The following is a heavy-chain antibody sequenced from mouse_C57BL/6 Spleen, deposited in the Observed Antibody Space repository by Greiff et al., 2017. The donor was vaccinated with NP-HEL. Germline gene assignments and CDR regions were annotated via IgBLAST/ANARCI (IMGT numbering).Heavy chain of an antibody. V-gene: IGHV1-69*01. CDR2: IDPSDSYT. J-gene: IGHJ2*01. Sequence: QVQLQQPGAELVMPGASVKLSCKASGYTFTSYWMHWVKQRPGQGLEWIGEIDPSDSYTNYNQKFKGKSTLTVDKSSSTAYMQLSSLTSEDSAVYYCARRDGTYYFDYWGQSTTLTVSS. CDR1: GYTFTSYW. CDR3: ARRDGTYYFDY. D-gene: IGHD4-1*01.